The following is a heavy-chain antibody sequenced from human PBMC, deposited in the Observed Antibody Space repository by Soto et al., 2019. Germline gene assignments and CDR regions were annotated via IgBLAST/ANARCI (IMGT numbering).Heavy chain of an antibody. CDR1: GGSISSGGYS. Sequence: SETLSLTCAVSGGSISSGGYSWSWIRQPPWKGLEWIGYIYHSGSTYYNPSLKSRVTISVDRSKNQFSLKLSSVTAADTAVYYCARGGIGGYDFYFDYWGQGXLVTVYS. CDR3: ARGGIGGYDFYFDY. J-gene: IGHJ4*02. D-gene: IGHD5-12*01. V-gene: IGHV4-30-2*01. CDR2: IYHSGST.